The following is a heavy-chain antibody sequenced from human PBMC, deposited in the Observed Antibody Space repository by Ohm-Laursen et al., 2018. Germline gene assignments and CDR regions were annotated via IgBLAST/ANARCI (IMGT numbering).Heavy chain of an antibody. CDR3: ANVLLWFGELIGFRRTDYGMDV. J-gene: IGHJ6*02. V-gene: IGHV3-48*02. CDR1: GFNFETHS. D-gene: IGHD3-10*01. CDR2: ITKNGATE. Sequence: SLRLSCAASGFNFETHSMNWVRQAPGKGLEWVLCITKNGATEYADSVKGRFTITRDNAMKSVFLQMNSLRDEGTAVYYCANVLLWFGELIGFRRTDYGMDVWGQGTTVTVSS.